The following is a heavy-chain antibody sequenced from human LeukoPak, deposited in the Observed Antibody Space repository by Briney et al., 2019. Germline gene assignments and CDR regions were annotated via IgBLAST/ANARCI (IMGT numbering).Heavy chain of an antibody. CDR1: GGTFSSYS. D-gene: IGHD1-26*01. CDR2: IIPIFGTA. V-gene: IGHV1-69*13. J-gene: IGHJ6*02. CDR3: ASPHGISGSYWPYYYYGMDV. Sequence: SVKVSCKASGGTFSSYSISWVRQAPGQGLEWMGGIIPIFGTANYAQKFQGRVTITADESTSTAYMELSSLRSEDTAVYYCASPHGISGSYWPYYYYGMDVWGQGTTVTVSS.